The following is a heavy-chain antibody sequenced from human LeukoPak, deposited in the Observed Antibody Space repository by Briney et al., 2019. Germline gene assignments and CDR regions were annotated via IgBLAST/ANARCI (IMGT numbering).Heavy chain of an antibody. CDR2: INPNSGGT. J-gene: IGHJ1*01. D-gene: IGHD6-19*01. V-gene: IGHV1-2*02. Sequence: GASVKVSCKASGYTFTGYYMHWVRQAPGQGLAWMGWINPNSGGTNYAQKFQGRVTMTRDTSISTAYMELSRLRSDDTAVYYCARDRQWLRIGYFQHWGQGTLVTVSS. CDR3: ARDRQWLRIGYFQH. CDR1: GYTFTGYY.